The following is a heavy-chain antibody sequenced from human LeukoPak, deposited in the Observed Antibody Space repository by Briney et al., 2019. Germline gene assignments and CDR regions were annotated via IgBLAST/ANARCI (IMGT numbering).Heavy chain of an antibody. Sequence: GGSLRLSCAASGFTFSGSAMHWVRQASGKGLEWVGRIRSKANSYATAYAASVKGRFTISRDDSKNTAYLQMNSLKTEDTAVYYCTRLVVAATPMNYYYMDVLGKGTTVTVSS. CDR3: TRLVVAATPMNYYYMDV. D-gene: IGHD2-15*01. V-gene: IGHV3-73*01. CDR1: GFTFSGSA. CDR2: IRSKANSYAT. J-gene: IGHJ6*03.